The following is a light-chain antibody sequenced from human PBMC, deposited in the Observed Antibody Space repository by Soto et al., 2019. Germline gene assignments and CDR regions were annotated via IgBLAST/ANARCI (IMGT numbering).Light chain of an antibody. CDR3: QSYDSTLKTYV. J-gene: IGLJ1*01. Sequence: QSALTQPPSVSGAPGQRVTISCAGGSSNIGAGYDVHWYQHIPGTAPKLLIYINTNRPSGVPDRFSGSRSGPSASLAITGLQAQDEVVYFCQSYDSTLKTYVFGSGTKVTVL. V-gene: IGLV1-40*01. CDR1: SSNIGAGYD. CDR2: INT.